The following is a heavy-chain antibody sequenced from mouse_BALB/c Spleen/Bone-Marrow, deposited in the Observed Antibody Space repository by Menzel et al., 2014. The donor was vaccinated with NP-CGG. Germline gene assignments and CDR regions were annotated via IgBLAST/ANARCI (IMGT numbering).Heavy chain of an antibody. CDR3: ARTYFDY. V-gene: IGHV1S81*02. Sequence: VQLQQSGAELVKPVASVKLSCKASGYTFTSYWMHWVKQRPGQGLEWIGEINPSNGRTNYNEKFKSKATLTVDKSSSTAYMQLSSLTSEDSAVYYCARTYFDYWGQGTTLTVSS. J-gene: IGHJ2*01. CDR1: GYTFTSYW. CDR2: INPSNGRT.